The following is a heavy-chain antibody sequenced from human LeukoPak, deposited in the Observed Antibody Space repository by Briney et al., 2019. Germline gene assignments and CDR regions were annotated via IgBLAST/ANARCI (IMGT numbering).Heavy chain of an antibody. V-gene: IGHV3-74*01. D-gene: IGHD2/OR15-2a*01. CDR3: VSFYETY. CDR1: GFTFSSYA. J-gene: IGHJ4*02. CDR2: INSDGSWT. Sequence: GGSLRLSCAASGFTFSSYAMHWVRQVPGEGLVWVSHINSDGSWTSYADSVKGRFTISKDNAKNTVYLQMNSLRAEDTAVYYCVSFYETYWGRGTLVTVSS.